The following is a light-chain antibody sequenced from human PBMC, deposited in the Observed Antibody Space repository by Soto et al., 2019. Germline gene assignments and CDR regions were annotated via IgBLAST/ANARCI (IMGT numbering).Light chain of an antibody. CDR1: QSLLHSNGYSY. Sequence: DIVMTQSPLSLPVTPGEPASISCRSSQSLLHSNGYSYLDWYQPKPGQSPXXLIYLGSNRASGVPDGFSGSGSGTDFTLKISRVEAEDVGVYYCMQALQTWTFGQGTKVDIK. CDR3: MQALQTWT. CDR2: LGS. V-gene: IGKV2-28*01. J-gene: IGKJ1*01.